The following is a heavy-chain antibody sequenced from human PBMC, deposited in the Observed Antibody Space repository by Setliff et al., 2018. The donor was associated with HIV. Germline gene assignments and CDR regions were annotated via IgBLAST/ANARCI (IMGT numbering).Heavy chain of an antibody. CDR3: ASHFGYCSSTSCEGY. CDR1: GFTFRSYA. J-gene: IGHJ4*02. D-gene: IGHD2-2*01. V-gene: IGHV3-7*03. Sequence: LRLSCAASGFTFRSYAMSWVRQAPGKGLEWVANIKQDGSEKYYVDSVKGRFTISRDNAKNSLYLQMNSLRAEDTAVYYCASHFGYCSSTSCEGYWGQGALVTVSS. CDR2: IKQDGSEK.